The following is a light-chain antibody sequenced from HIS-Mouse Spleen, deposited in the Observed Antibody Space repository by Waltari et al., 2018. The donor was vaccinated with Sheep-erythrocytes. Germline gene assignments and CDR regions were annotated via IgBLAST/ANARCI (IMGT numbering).Light chain of an antibody. CDR2: DAS. J-gene: IGKJ1*01. Sequence: AIQLTQSPTPLSASVGDRVTITCRASQGISSALAWYQQKPGKAPKLLIYDASSLESGVPSRFSGSGSGTDFTLTISSLQPEDFATYYCQQFNNYPRTFGQGTKVEIK. CDR1: QGISSA. V-gene: IGKV1D-13*01. CDR3: QQFNNYPRT.